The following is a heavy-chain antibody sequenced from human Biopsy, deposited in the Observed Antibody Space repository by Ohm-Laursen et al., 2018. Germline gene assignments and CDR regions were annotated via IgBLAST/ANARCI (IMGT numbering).Heavy chain of an antibody. CDR1: GNTFATYH. CDR2: VSPSGATT. J-gene: IGHJ6*02. Sequence: ASVKVSCQASGNTFATYHIHGLRQAPGHGLEWMGVVSPSGATTSFSQKFQGRITMTRDTSTGTVYMDLNSLGSEDTAVYYCARAGVGSDGTDSYYYGMDVWGPGTTVTVSS. D-gene: IGHD5-24*01. V-gene: IGHV1-46*01. CDR3: ARAGVGSDGTDSYYYGMDV.